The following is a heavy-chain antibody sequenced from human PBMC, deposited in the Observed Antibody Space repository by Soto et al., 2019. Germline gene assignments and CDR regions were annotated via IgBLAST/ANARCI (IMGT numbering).Heavy chain of an antibody. Sequence: QVQLVQSGAEVKKPGSSVKVSCKASGGTFSSYAITWVRQAPGQGLEWMGGIIPIFGTANYAQKFQARVTLTADESTSPAYMELSSRRSEDTAVYYCARDRGPSSGYYPYWFDPWGQGTLVTVSS. CDR2: IIPIFGTA. CDR1: GGTFSSYA. D-gene: IGHD3-22*01. V-gene: IGHV1-69*12. CDR3: ARDRGPSSGYYPYWFDP. J-gene: IGHJ5*02.